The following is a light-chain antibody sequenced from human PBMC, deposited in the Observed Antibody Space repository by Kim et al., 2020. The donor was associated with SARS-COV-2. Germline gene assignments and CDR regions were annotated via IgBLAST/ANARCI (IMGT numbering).Light chain of an antibody. CDR2: VAS. Sequence: DIQMTQSPSSLSASVGDRVTITCRASQGISSGFARYQQKPGKAPKLLIYVASILESGVPSRFSGSGSGTDFTLTISSLQPEDFASYYCQQDSSYTETFGQGTKVDIK. J-gene: IGKJ1*01. CDR1: QGISSG. CDR3: QQDSSYTET. V-gene: IGKV1-5*01.